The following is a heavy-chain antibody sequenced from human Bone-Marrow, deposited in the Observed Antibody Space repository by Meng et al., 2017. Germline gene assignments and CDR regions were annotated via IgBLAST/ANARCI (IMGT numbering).Heavy chain of an antibody. CDR1: GYNFPDYY. CDR2: INPKSGDT. Sequence: VQLVQSGAEGKKPGSSVKVSCKASGYNFPDYYIHWVRRAPGQGLEWMGRINPKSGDTHYAQKFQARVTMTGDTSISTAYMELSGLRSDDTAMYYCARDEDISAAGKLFGDYWGQGTLVTVSS. V-gene: IGHV1-2*06. D-gene: IGHD6-25*01. CDR3: ARDEDISAAGKLFGDY. J-gene: IGHJ4*02.